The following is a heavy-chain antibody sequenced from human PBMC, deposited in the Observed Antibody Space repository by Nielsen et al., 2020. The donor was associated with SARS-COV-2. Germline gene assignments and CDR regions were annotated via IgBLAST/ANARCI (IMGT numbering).Heavy chain of an antibody. CDR3: ARDISPSYDFVGSYYYGMDV. CDR2: IWYDGSNK. Sequence: GESLKISCAASGFTFSSYGMHWVRQAPGKGLEWVAVIWYDGSNKYYADSVKGRFTISRDNSKNTLYLQMNSLRAEDTAVYYCARDISPSYDFVGSYYYGMDVWGQGTTVTVSS. J-gene: IGHJ6*02. V-gene: IGHV3-33*01. D-gene: IGHD3-3*01. CDR1: GFTFSSYG.